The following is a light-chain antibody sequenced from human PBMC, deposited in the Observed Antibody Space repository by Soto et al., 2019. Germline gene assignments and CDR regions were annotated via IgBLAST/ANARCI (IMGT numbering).Light chain of an antibody. CDR3: SSYTSFSTYV. J-gene: IGLJ1*01. CDR1: SSDVGGYNY. V-gene: IGLV2-14*01. CDR2: EVS. Sequence: QSVLAQPASVSGSAGQSITISCTGTSSDVGGYNYVSWYQHHPGKAPKLMIYEVSYRPSGVSNRFSGSKSDNTASLTISGLQAEDEADYYCSSYTSFSTYVFGTGTKVTVL.